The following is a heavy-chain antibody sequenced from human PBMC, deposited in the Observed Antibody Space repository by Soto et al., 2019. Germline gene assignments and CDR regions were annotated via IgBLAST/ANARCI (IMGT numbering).Heavy chain of an antibody. CDR2: VNPSGGST. V-gene: IGHV1-46*01. CDR1: GYIFTAYS. J-gene: IGHJ1*01. Sequence: ASVKVSCKASGYIFTAYSMHWVRQAPGQGLEWMGVVNPSGGSTNYAQRFQGRITMTRDTSTGTVYMDLKFLTSEDTAVYYCAREENCSDGVCYSEYFQRWGQGTLVTVSS. CDR3: AREENCSDGVCYSEYFQR. D-gene: IGHD2-15*01.